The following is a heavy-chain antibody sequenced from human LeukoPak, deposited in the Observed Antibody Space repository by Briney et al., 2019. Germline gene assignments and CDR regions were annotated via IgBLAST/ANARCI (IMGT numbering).Heavy chain of an antibody. CDR1: GYSFTSYW. V-gene: IGHV5-51*01. D-gene: IGHD5-24*01. J-gene: IGHJ4*02. CDR2: IYPGDSDI. Sequence: GESLKISCKGSGYSFTSYWIGWVRQMPGKGLEWMGIIYPGDSDIRYSPSFQGQVIISADKSISTAYLQWSSLKASDTAMYYCARLPLGDGYNAPSFDYWGQGTLVTVSS. CDR3: ARLPLGDGYNAPSFDY.